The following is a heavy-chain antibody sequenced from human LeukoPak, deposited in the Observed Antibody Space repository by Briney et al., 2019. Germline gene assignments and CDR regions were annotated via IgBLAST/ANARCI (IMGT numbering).Heavy chain of an antibody. Sequence: GGSLRLSRAASVFTFRSYVMNWVRQAAGKGLAWVCAISSCGSSTYYADTLKGRFTISRDNSKNTLYLQMNSLRAEDTAVYYCAKDRGQLVPKYNWFDPWGQGTLVTVSS. D-gene: IGHD6-6*01. V-gene: IGHV3-23*01. CDR2: ISSCGSST. CDR1: VFTFRSYV. CDR3: AKDRGQLVPKYNWFDP. J-gene: IGHJ5*02.